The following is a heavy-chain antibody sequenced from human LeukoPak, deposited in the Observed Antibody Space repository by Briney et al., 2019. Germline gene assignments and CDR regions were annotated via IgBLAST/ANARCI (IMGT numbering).Heavy chain of an antibody. V-gene: IGHV4-30-4*01. J-gene: IGHJ5*02. Sequence: SQTLSLTCTVSGGSISSGDYYWSWIRQPPGKGLEWIGYIYYSGSTYYNPSLKSRVTISVDTSKNQFSLKLSSVTAADTAVYYCARHVSSSSGYYSRAANWFDPWGQGTLVTVSS. CDR2: IYYSGST. D-gene: IGHD3-22*01. CDR3: ARHVSSSSGYYSRAANWFDP. CDR1: GGSISSGDYY.